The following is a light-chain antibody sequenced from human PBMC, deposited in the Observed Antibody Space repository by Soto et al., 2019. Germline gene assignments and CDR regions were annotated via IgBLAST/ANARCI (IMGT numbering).Light chain of an antibody. CDR2: DAS. Sequence: DFQMPQSPSTLSAYVGARVTITCRASQSISSWLAWYQQKPGKAPKLLIYDASSLESGVPSRFSGSGSGTEFTLTISSLQPDDFATYYCQQYNSYPWTFGQGTKVDIK. CDR3: QQYNSYPWT. J-gene: IGKJ1*01. CDR1: QSISSW. V-gene: IGKV1-5*01.